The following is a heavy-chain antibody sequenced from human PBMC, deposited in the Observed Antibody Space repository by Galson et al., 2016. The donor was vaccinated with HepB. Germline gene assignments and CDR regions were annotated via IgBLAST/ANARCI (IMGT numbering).Heavy chain of an antibody. D-gene: IGHD5-18*01. CDR1: QFTFSSRV. CDR3: ATGRGYNYGFLDS. CDR2: IRFDGSSK. V-gene: IGHV3-33*01. J-gene: IGHJ4*02. Sequence: SLRLSCAASQFTFSSRVMHWVRQAPGKGLEWVAVIRFDGSSKYYADSVKGRFTISRDNHNNTLYLQMNSLRAGDTAVYYCATGRGYNYGFLDSWGQGTLVTVSS.